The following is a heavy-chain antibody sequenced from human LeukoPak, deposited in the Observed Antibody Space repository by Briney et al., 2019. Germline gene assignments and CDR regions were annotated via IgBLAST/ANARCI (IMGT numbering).Heavy chain of an antibody. CDR1: GGSISSSNW. CDR3: ARVALRFLEWSNYSMDV. J-gene: IGHJ6*02. Sequence: PSETLSLTCAVSGGSISSSNWWSWVRQPPGKGLEWIGEIYHSGSTNYNPSLKSRVTISVDKSKNQFSLKLSSVTAADTAVYYCARVALRFLEWSNYSMDVWGQGTTVTVSS. CDR2: IYHSGST. D-gene: IGHD3-3*01. V-gene: IGHV4-4*02.